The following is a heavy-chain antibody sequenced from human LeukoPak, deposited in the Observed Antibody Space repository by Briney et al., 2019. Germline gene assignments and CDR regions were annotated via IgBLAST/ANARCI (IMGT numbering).Heavy chain of an antibody. CDR3: ARDSDYYDRSGHKY. CDR2: ISCDGSKK. V-gene: IGHV3-30*15. D-gene: IGHD3-22*01. Sequence: GGSLRLSCAASGFTFRSYAMHWVRQAPGKGLDWVAVISCDGSKKYYADSVRGRFTISRENSKNSLYLQMSSLRVDDTAVYYCARDSDYYDRSGHKYWGQGTLVTVSS. J-gene: IGHJ4*02. CDR1: GFTFRSYA.